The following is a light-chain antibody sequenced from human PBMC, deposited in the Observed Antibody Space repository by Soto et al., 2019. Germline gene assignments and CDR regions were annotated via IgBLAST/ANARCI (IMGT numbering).Light chain of an antibody. CDR2: GAS. CDR1: QSVSSS. J-gene: IGKJ2*01. V-gene: IGKV3-20*01. Sequence: EIVLTQSPGTLSLSPGERATLSCRASQSVSSSLAWYQQKPGQAPRLLIYGASSRATGIPDRFSGSGSGTDFTLTISRLEPEDFAVYSCQQYGSSPGTFVQGTKLEIK. CDR3: QQYGSSPGT.